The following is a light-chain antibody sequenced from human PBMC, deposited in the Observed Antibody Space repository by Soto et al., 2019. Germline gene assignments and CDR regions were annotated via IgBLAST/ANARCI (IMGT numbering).Light chain of an antibody. CDR1: QSVSSY. J-gene: IGKJ5*01. CDR2: DAS. V-gene: IGKV3-11*01. Sequence: EIVLTQSPATLSLSPGERATLSCRASQSVSSYLAWYQQKPGQASRLLIYDASNRATGIPARFSGSASGTDFTLTISSLEPEDFAVYYCQQRSNWPPLITFGQGTRLEIK. CDR3: QQRSNWPPLIT.